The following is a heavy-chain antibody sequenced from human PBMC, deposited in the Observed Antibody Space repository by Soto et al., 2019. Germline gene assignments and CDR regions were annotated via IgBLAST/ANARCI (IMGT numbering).Heavy chain of an antibody. V-gene: IGHV3-30*18. Sequence: GGALRLSCAASGFTFSSYGMHWVRQAPGKGLEWVAVISYDGSNKYYADSVKGRFTISRDNSKHTMYLQMNSLRAEDTAVYYCAKDPSTPLSFFRALRNSYYYGMHAWGQGTTVTVSS. CDR1: GFTFSSYG. CDR2: ISYDGSNK. CDR3: AKDPSTPLSFFRALRNSYYYGMHA. D-gene: IGHD2-15*01. J-gene: IGHJ6*02.